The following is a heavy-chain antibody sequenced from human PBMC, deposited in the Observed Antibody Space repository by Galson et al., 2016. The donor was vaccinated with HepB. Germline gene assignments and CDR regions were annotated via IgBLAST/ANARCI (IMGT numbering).Heavy chain of an antibody. CDR3: ARDGPNKLTWGGRYFYYGMDV. V-gene: IGHV3-30*04. CDR1: GFGFSSYA. CDR2: ISFDGSNK. J-gene: IGHJ6*02. Sequence: SLRLSCAASGFGFSSYAMHWVRQAPGKGLEWLSVISFDGSNKYYADSVKGRFTISRDNSKNTLYLQMNSPRAEDTAVYYCARDGPNKLTWGGRYFYYGMDVWGQGTTVTVSS. D-gene: IGHD3-10*01.